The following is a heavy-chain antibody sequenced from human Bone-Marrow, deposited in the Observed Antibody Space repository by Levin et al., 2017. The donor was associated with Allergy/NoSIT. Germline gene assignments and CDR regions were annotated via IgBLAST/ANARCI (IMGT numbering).Heavy chain of an antibody. CDR3: ARAESMVRGIITF. V-gene: IGHV3-23*01. CDR2: ISGGAATT. Sequence: GESLKISCAASGLTISNHAIAWVRQAPGKGLEWVSTISGGAATTYYSDSVKGRFTIYGDNSKNTVYLLMDSLRAEDTATYYCARAESMVRGIITFWGQGTLVTVSS. CDR1: GLTISNHA. J-gene: IGHJ4*02. D-gene: IGHD3-10*01.